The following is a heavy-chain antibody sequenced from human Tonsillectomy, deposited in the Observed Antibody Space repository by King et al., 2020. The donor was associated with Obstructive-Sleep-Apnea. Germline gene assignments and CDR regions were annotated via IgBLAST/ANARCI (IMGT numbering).Heavy chain of an antibody. J-gene: IGHJ4*02. D-gene: IGHD3-10*01. Sequence: VQLVESGGGLVQPGGSLRLSCSASGFTFSSYAMHWVRQAPGKGLEYVSGISSNGGSTSYADSVKGRFTISRDNSKNTLYLQMSSLRAEDTAVDYCVKDGGQYYYGSGNDYWGQGTLVTVSS. CDR2: ISSNGGST. CDR3: VKDGGQYYYGSGNDY. V-gene: IGHV3-64D*09. CDR1: GFTFSSYA.